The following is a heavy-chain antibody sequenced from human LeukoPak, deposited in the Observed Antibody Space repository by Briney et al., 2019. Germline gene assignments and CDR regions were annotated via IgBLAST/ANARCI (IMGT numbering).Heavy chain of an antibody. D-gene: IGHD1-1*01. CDR1: GYTFTSYD. CDR3: AREGNWNDAGVDY. Sequence: ASVTVSCKASGYTFTSYDINWVRQATGQGLEWMGWMNPNSGNTGYAQKFQGRATMTRNTPISTAYLELSSLRSEDTAVYYCAREGNWNDAGVDYWGQGTLVPVSS. V-gene: IGHV1-8*01. J-gene: IGHJ4*02. CDR2: MNPNSGNT.